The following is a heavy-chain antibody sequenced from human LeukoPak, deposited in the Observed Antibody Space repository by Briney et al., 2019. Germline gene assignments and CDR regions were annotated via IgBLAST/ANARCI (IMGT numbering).Heavy chain of an antibody. V-gene: IGHV3-11*01. CDR1: GFTFSDYY. CDR3: ARVRQQLTPYFDY. J-gene: IGHJ4*02. Sequence: GGSLRLSCAPSGFTFSDYYMSWIRQAPGKGLEWVSYISSSGSTIYYADSVKGRFTISRDNAKNSLYLQMNSLRAEDTAVYYCARVRQQLTPYFDYWGQGTLVTVSS. CDR2: ISSSGSTI. D-gene: IGHD6-13*01.